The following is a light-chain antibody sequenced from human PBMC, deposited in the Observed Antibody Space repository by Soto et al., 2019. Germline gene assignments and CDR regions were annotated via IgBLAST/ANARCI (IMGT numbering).Light chain of an antibody. J-gene: IGKJ3*01. CDR3: QQYKKWPPFT. Sequence: EIVMTQSPATLSVSPGERATLSCRASQSVSSNLAWYQQKPGQAPRLLIYGASTMATGIPARFSGSGSGTEFTLLISSLQSEDFVVYYCQQYKKWPPFTFGPGTKVDIK. CDR1: QSVSSN. CDR2: GAS. V-gene: IGKV3-15*01.